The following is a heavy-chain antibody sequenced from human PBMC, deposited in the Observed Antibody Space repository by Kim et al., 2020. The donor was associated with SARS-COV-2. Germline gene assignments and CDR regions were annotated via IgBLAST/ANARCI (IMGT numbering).Heavy chain of an antibody. D-gene: IGHD3-3*01. CDR1: GFTFSSYA. CDR2: ISYDGSNK. Sequence: GGSLRLSCAASGFTFSSYAMHWVRQAPGKGLEWVAVISYDGSNKYYADSVKGRFTISSDNSKNTLYLQMNSLRAEDTAVYYCARGKGFLDGGMDVWGQGTTVTVSS. V-gene: IGHV3-30*04. CDR3: ARGKGFLDGGMDV. J-gene: IGHJ6*02.